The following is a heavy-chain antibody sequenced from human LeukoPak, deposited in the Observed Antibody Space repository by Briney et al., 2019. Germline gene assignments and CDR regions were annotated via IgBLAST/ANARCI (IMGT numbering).Heavy chain of an antibody. D-gene: IGHD4-17*01. CDR1: GFTFSSYA. CDR2: IIGSGGST. CDR3: AKCYVDYAYYYYMGV. Sequence: GGSLRLSCAAAGFTFSSYAMSWVRQAPGKGLEGGSAIIGSGGSTYYADYVTGRSSIYKENSQNTLYQNMNSVRAEDTAVYYCAKCYVDYAYYYYMGVWGKGTTVTVSS. J-gene: IGHJ6*03. V-gene: IGHV3-23*01.